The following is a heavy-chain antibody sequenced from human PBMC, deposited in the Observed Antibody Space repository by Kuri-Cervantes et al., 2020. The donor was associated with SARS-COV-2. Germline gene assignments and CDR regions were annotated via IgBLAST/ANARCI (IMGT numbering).Heavy chain of an antibody. Sequence: ASVKVSCKLSGYTLNEVCMNWVRQAPGQGLEWMGWNNPNSGGTNYAQKFQGRVTMTRDTSISTAYMELSRLRSDDTAVYYCARVGRAARLTAPYLDYWGQGTLVTVSS. V-gene: IGHV1-2*02. CDR2: NNPNSGGT. CDR3: ARVGRAARLTAPYLDY. D-gene: IGHD6-6*01. J-gene: IGHJ4*02. CDR1: GYTLNEVC.